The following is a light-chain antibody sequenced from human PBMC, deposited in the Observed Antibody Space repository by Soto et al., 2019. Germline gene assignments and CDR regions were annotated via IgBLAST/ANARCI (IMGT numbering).Light chain of an antibody. CDR3: QYWDDYSWT. V-gene: IGKV1-5*03. J-gene: IGKJ1*01. Sequence: DIQMTQSPSTLSASVGDRVTITCRASQSITDWLAWYQQKPGKAPKFLIYKASNLEGGVPSRFSGSGSGTELTLTISRVQPDDFATYYCQYWDDYSWTFGQGTKVEIK. CDR1: QSITDW. CDR2: KAS.